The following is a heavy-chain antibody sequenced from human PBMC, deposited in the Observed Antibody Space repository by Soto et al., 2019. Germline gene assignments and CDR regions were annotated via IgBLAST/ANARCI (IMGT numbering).Heavy chain of an antibody. D-gene: IGHD2-2*01. CDR2: IWYDGSNK. J-gene: IGHJ6*02. V-gene: IGHV3-33*01. CDR1: GFTFSSYG. CDR3: ARGRDCSSTSCPLMDV. Sequence: PGGSLRLSCAASGFTFSSYGMHWVRQAPGKGLEWVAVIWYDGSNKYYADSVKGRFTISRDNSKNTLYLQMNSLRAEDTAVYYCARGRDCSSTSCPLMDVWGQGTTVTVSS.